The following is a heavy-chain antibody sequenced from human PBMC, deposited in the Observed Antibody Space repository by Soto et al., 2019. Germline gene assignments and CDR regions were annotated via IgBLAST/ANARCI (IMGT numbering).Heavy chain of an antibody. Sequence: QVTLKESGPVLVKPTETLTLRCTVSGLSITDSEMGVSWIRQPPGQPLEWLAHIDSSGEKSYRTFLKSRLAISKNTYKRQIVLTMTNMDPADTATYYCARNHLAVAVSPWFDPWGQGIPVTVSS. D-gene: IGHD6-19*01. CDR1: GLSITDSEMG. J-gene: IGHJ5*02. V-gene: IGHV2-26*01. CDR3: ARNHLAVAVSPWFDP. CDR2: IDSSGEK.